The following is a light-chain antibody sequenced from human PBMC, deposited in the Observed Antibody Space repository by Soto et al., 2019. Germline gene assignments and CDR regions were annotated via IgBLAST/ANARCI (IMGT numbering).Light chain of an antibody. V-gene: IGKV3-15*01. CDR1: RTVHSN. Sequence: EIVMTQSPATVSVSPGDRVTLSCRASRTVHSNVAWYQHKPGQAPRLLIYGASFRATGMPARFSGSGFGTEFTLTISSLQSEDFAVYYCQQYNNWPRTFVQGTKVEV. J-gene: IGKJ1*01. CDR3: QQYNNWPRT. CDR2: GAS.